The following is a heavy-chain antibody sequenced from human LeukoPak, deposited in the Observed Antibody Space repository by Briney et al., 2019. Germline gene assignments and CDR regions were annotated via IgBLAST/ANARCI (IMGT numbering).Heavy chain of an antibody. CDR1: GGSISSGDYY. Sequence: PSETLSLTCTVSGGSISSGDYYWSWIRRPPGKGLEWIGYIYYSGSTYYNPSLKSRVTISVDTSKNQFSLKLSSVTAADTAVYYCARESSYDYVWGSYRTTPDSYYFDYWGQGTLVTVSS. J-gene: IGHJ4*02. V-gene: IGHV4-30-4*01. CDR3: ARESSYDYVWGSYRTTPDSYYFDY. D-gene: IGHD3-16*02. CDR2: IYYSGST.